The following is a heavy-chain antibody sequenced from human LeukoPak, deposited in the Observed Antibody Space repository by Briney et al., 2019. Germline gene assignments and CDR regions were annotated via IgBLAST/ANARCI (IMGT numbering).Heavy chain of an antibody. D-gene: IGHD3-22*01. CDR3: ARLAYYDSSGYYYSRDY. V-gene: IGHV5-10-1*01. Sequence: GESLKISCKGSGYSFTSYWISWMRQMPGKGLEWMGRIDPSDSYTNYSPSFQGHVTISADKSISTAYLQWSSLKASDTAMYYCARLAYYDSSGYYYSRDYWGQGTLVTVSS. CDR2: IDPSDSYT. J-gene: IGHJ4*02. CDR1: GYSFTSYW.